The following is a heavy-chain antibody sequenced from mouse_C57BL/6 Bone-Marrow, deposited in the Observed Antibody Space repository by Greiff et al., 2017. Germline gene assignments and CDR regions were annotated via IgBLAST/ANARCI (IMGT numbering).Heavy chain of an antibody. J-gene: IGHJ3*01. D-gene: IGHD2-2*01. Sequence: VQLQQPGAELVMPGASVKLSCKASGYTFTSYWMPWVKQRPGQGLEWIGEIDPSDSYTNYNQKFKGKSTLTVDKSSSTAYMQLSSLTSEDSAVYYCARDGYDGAWFAYWGQGTLVTVSA. V-gene: IGHV1-69*01. CDR3: ARDGYDGAWFAY. CDR1: GYTFTSYW. CDR2: IDPSDSYT.